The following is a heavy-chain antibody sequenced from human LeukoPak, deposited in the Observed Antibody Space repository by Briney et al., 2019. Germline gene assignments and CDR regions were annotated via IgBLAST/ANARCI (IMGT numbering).Heavy chain of an antibody. CDR2: IHSGGSDT. V-gene: IGHV3-74*01. CDR1: GFTFSSYW. Sequence: GGSLRLSCAASGFTFSSYWMHWVRQAPGKGLVWVSRIHSGGSDTTYADSVKGRFTISRDNAKNTLYLQMNSLRAEDTAVYYCARDVAHHMDVWGKGTTVTVSS. CDR3: ARDVAHHMDV. D-gene: IGHD5-12*01. J-gene: IGHJ6*03.